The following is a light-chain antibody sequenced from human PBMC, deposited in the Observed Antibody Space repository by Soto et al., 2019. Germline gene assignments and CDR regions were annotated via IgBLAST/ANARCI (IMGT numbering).Light chain of an antibody. CDR1: SSDVGGYNY. CDR2: DVS. V-gene: IGLV2-14*01. J-gene: IGLJ1*01. CDR3: SSYTSSSTQV. Sequence: QSVLTQPASVSGSPGQSITISCTGTSSDVGGYNYVSWYQQHPGKAPKLMIYDVSNRPSGVSNRFSGSKSGNTASLTISGLQAEDEDDYYCSSYTSSSTQVFGTGTRSPS.